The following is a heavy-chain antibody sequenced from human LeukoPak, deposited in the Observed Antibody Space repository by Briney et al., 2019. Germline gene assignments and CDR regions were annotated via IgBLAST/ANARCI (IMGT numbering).Heavy chain of an antibody. CDR2: IYPGDSDT. D-gene: IGHD3-22*01. CDR1: GYSFTSYW. J-gene: IGHJ4*02. Sequence: GESLKISCKGSGYSFTSYWIGWVRQMPGKGLEWMGIIYPGDSDTRYSPSFQGQVTISADKSISTAYLQWSSLKASDTAMYYCARHLVNYYDSSGYYSGGYYFDYWGQGTLVTVSS. V-gene: IGHV5-51*01. CDR3: ARHLVNYYDSSGYYSGGYYFDY.